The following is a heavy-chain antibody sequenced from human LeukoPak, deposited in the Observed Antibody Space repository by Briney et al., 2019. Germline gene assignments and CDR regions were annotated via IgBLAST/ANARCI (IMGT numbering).Heavy chain of an antibody. CDR2: IYYSGST. J-gene: IGHJ1*01. CDR1: GGSISSSSYY. Sequence: SETLSLTCTVSGGSISSSSYYWGWIRQPPGKGLEWIGSIYYSGSTYYNPSLKSRVTISVDTSKNQFSLKLSSVTAADTAVYYCARAGLRLVTPPGDFQHWGQGTLVTVSS. V-gene: IGHV4-39*07. D-gene: IGHD4-23*01. CDR3: ARAGLRLVTPPGDFQH.